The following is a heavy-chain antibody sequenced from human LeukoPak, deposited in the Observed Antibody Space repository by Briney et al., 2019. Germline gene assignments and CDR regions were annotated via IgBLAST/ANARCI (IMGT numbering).Heavy chain of an antibody. CDR3: ARERQLERLAFGKEGSAFDY. D-gene: IGHD1-1*01. Sequence: GGSLRLSCAASGFTFSSYSMNWVRQAPGKGLEWVSSISSSSSYIYYAAPVKGRFTISRDNAKNSLYLQMNRLRAEDTAVYYCARERQLERLAFGKEGSAFDYWGQGTLVTVSS. CDR2: ISSSSSYI. V-gene: IGHV3-21*01. J-gene: IGHJ4*02. CDR1: GFTFSSYS.